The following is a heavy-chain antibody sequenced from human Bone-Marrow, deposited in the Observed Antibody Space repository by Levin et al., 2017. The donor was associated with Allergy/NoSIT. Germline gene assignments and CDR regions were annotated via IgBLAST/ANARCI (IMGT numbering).Heavy chain of an antibody. V-gene: IGHV4-59*01. CDR3: ARGYYYGSGIRNGLSPSLGYYFDY. J-gene: IGHJ4*02. CDR1: GGSISSYY. CDR2: IYYSGST. D-gene: IGHD3-10*01. Sequence: GSLSLTCTVSGGSISSYYWSWIRQPPGKGLEWIGYIYYSGSTNYNPSLKSRVTISVDTSKNQFSLKLSSVTAADTAVYYCARGYYYGSGIRNGLSPSLGYYFDYWGQGTLVTVSS.